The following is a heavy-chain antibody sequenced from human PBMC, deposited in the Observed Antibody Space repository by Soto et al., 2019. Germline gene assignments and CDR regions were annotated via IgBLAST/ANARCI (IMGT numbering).Heavy chain of an antibody. D-gene: IGHD3-10*01. CDR2: IKGDESDT. J-gene: IGHJ4*02. V-gene: IGHV3-74*01. Sequence: EVQLVESGGGLGQPGGSLRLSCAASGFRFSTYWMHGVRQAPGKGLVWVSRIKGDESDTNYADSVKGRFTISRDNAQNTLYLQMSSLRAEDTAIYYCARGAYRAYYLDHWGQVALVTIS. CDR3: ARGAYRAYYLDH. CDR1: GFRFSTYW.